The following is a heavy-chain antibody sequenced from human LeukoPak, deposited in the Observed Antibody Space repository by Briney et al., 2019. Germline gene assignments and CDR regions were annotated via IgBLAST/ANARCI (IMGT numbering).Heavy chain of an antibody. CDR2: INPNSGGT. J-gene: IGHJ3*02. V-gene: IGHV1-2*06. CDR1: GYTFSSYS. D-gene: IGHD2-15*01. CDR3: ASAVVVPTDAFDI. Sequence: ASLKLSCTASGYTFSSYSINWVRQAPGQGLEWMGRINPNSGGTNYAQKFQGRVTMTRDKSISTAYMEVSRLRSDDTAVYYCASAVVVPTDAFDIWGQGTVVTVSS.